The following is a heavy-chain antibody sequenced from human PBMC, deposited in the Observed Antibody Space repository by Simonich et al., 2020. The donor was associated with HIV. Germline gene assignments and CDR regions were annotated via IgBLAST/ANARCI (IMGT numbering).Heavy chain of an antibody. CDR3: ARARNWIYHYYYYMDV. CDR1: RYTFTGYY. V-gene: IGHV1-2*02. D-gene: IGHD1-1*01. CDR2: VTPTSGGT. Sequence: VQMVQSGAEVKKPGASVKVSCKASRYTFTGYYIHWVGQAPGQGLEWLGLVTPTSGGTIDAQKFQGRFTMTRDTSISAAYMELSRLRSDDTAVYYCARARNWIYHYYYYMDVWGRGTTVTVSS. J-gene: IGHJ6*03.